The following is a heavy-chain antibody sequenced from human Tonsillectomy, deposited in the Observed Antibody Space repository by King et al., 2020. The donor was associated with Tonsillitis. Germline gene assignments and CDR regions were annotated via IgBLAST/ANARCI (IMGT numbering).Heavy chain of an antibody. Sequence: VQLVESGGGLVKPGGSLRLSCAASGFTFSSYSMNWVRQAPGKGPEWVSSISSSSSYIYYADSVKGRFTISRDNAKNSLYLQMNSLRAEDTAVYYCARSTYYSYGYVYWGQGTLVTVSS. CDR2: ISSSSSYI. D-gene: IGHD5-18*01. V-gene: IGHV3-21*01. CDR1: GFTFSSYS. J-gene: IGHJ4*02. CDR3: ARSTYYSYGYVY.